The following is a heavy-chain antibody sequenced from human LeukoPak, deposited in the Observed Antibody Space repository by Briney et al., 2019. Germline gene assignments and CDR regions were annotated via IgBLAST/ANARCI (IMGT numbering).Heavy chain of an antibody. CDR3: ARGPRWLRPFDY. V-gene: IGHV4-34*01. D-gene: IGHD5-12*01. CDR1: GGSFSGYY. Sequence: SETLSLACAVYGGSFSGYYWSWIRQPPGKGLEWIGEINHSGSTNYNPSLKSRVTISVDTSKNQFSLKLSSVTAADTAVYYCARGPRWLRPFDYWGQGTLVTVSS. J-gene: IGHJ4*02. CDR2: INHSGST.